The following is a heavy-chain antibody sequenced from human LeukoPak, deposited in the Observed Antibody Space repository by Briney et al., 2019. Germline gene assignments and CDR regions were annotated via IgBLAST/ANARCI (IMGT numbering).Heavy chain of an antibody. CDR1: GGSISSSGFY. CDR2: IYYSGST. CDR3: ARDKGGTRDAFDI. V-gene: IGHV4-39*07. Sequence: SETLSLTCTVSGGSISSSGFYWGWIRQPPVKGLEWIGSIYYSGSTFYNPSLESRVTISLDTPKNQFSLKLSSVTAADTAVYYCARDKGGTRDAFDIWGQGTMVTVSS. J-gene: IGHJ3*02. D-gene: IGHD1-1*01.